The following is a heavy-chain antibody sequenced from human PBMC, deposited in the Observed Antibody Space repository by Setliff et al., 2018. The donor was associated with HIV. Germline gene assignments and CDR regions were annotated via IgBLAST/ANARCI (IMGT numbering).Heavy chain of an antibody. V-gene: IGHV4-4*07. CDR2: IYPSGST. CDR3: ARGRYSYGPGWFDS. CDR1: GGSISSYY. D-gene: IGHD5-18*01. Sequence: SETLSLTCIVSGGSISSYYWSWIRQPAGKGLEWIGRIYPSGSTSYNPSLKSRITISVDTSKKEFSLNLSSLTAADTAVFYCARGRYSYGPGWFDSWAQGAVVTVSS. J-gene: IGHJ5*01.